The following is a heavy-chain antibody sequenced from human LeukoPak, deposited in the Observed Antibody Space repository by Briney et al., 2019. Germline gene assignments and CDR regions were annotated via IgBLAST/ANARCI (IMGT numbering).Heavy chain of an antibody. CDR1: GGSFSGYY. V-gene: IGHV4-34*01. CDR2: INHSGST. CDR3: AREGSSSPLHY. Sequence: SGTPSLTCAVYGGSFSGYYWSWIRQPPGKGLEWVGEINHSGSTNYNPSLMSRVTISADTSKNQFSMKLSSVTAAHTAVYYCAREGSSSPLHYWGQGTLVTVSS. J-gene: IGHJ4*02. D-gene: IGHD6-6*01.